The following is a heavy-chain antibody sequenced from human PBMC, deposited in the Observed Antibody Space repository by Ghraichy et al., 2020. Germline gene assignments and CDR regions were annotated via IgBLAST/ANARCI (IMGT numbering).Heavy chain of an antibody. CDR1: GFTVSDYY. CDR2: ISSSSSYM. D-gene: IGHD3-3*01. J-gene: IGHJ4*02. V-gene: IGHV3-11*06. CDR3: AKATKKVIDDFGD. Sequence: GGSLRLSCAASGFTVSDYYMTWIRQAPGKGLEWVSYISSSSSYMDYADSVKGRFTISRDNAKNSLYLQMNSLRVEDAAVYYCAKATKKVIDDFGDWGQGTQVTVSS.